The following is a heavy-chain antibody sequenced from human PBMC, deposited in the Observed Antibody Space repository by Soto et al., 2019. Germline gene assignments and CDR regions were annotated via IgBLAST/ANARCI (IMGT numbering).Heavy chain of an antibody. CDR2: ISCSGGVT. Sequence: EVQLLESGGGLAQPGGSLRLSCAASGFTFSSYSMNWVRQAPGNGLEGVSIISCSGGVTSYADSVKCRFTISRYNSKNSLLLQMKSLRDEDTAVYYCAKVTDCGVSRCDDGIDIWGHGTLVTVS. CDR1: GFTFSSYS. CDR3: AKVTDCGVSRCDDGIDI. V-gene: IGHV3-23*01. J-gene: IGHJ3*02. D-gene: IGHD2-21*01.